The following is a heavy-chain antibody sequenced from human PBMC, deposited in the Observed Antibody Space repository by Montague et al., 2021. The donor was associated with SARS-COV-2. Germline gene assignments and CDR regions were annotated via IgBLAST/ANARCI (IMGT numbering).Heavy chain of an antibody. CDR2: IYYSGST. V-gene: IGHV4-39*07. Sequence: SETLSLTCTVSGGSISSSSYYWGWIRQPPGKGLEWIGSIYYSGSTYYXXXLKSRVTISVDMSKNQFSLKLSSVTAADTAVYYCARVGRQQLVRLSGMDVWGQGTTVTVSS. J-gene: IGHJ6*02. CDR3: ARVGRQQLVRLSGMDV. CDR1: GGSISSSSYY. D-gene: IGHD6-13*01.